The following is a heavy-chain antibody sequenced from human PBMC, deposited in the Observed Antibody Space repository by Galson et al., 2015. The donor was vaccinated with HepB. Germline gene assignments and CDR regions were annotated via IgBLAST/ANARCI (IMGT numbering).Heavy chain of an antibody. CDR1: GGSISSYY. V-gene: IGHV4-59*01. J-gene: IGHJ6*03. CDR3: ARDGGYCSGGSCYYYYMDV. Sequence: ETLSLTCTVSGGSISSYYWSWLRQPPGEGLEWIGYIYYSGSTNYNPSLKSRVTISVDTSQNQFSLKLSSVTAADTAVYYCARDGGYCSGGSCYYYYMDVWGKGTTVTVSS. D-gene: IGHD2-15*01. CDR2: IYYSGST.